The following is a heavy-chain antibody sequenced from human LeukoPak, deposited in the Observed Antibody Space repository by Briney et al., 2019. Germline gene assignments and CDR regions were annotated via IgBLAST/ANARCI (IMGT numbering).Heavy chain of an antibody. CDR2: ISSSSSYI. CDR1: GFTFSSYS. J-gene: IGHJ5*01. V-gene: IGHV3-21*04. D-gene: IGHD3-22*01. Sequence: GGSLRLSCAASGFTFSSYSMNWVRQAPGKGLEWVSSISSSSSYIYYADSVKGRFTISRDNAKNSLYLQMNSLRVEDTAVYHCAKDDSYIRFYSWGRGTLVTVSS. CDR3: AKDDSYIRFYS.